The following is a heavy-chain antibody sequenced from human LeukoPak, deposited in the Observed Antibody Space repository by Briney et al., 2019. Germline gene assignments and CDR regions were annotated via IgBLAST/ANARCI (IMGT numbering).Heavy chain of an antibody. V-gene: IGHV3-21*04. CDR3: ARAQEAVPGTTPLDP. CDR2: ISDSGRYK. J-gene: IGHJ5*02. CDR1: GLSFSRYS. Sequence: GGSLRLSCVASGLSFSRYSLNWVRQAPGKGPEWVSYISDSGRYKLYSDSVKGRFTISRDSANSSVLLHMSSLTAEDTAVYYCARAQEAVPGTTPLDPWGQGTLVIVSS. D-gene: IGHD6-19*01.